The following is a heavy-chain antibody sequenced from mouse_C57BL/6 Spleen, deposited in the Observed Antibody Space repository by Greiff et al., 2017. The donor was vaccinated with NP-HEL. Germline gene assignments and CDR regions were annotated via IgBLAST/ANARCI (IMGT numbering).Heavy chain of an antibody. CDR3: ARDQGGTEAMDY. CDR1: GYSITSGYY. J-gene: IGHJ4*01. V-gene: IGHV3-6*01. D-gene: IGHD4-1*01. CDR2: ISYDGSN. Sequence: VQLKESGPGLVKPSQSLSLTCSVTGYSITSGYYWNWIRQFPGNKLEWMGYISYDGSNNYNPSLKNRISITRDTSKNQFFLKLNSVTTEDTATYYCARDQGGTEAMDYWGQGTSVTVSS.